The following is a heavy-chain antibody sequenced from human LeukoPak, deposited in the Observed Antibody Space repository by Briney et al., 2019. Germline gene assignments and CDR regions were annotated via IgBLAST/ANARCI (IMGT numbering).Heavy chain of an antibody. CDR3: ARDNGGIDY. CDR2: IYSGGGT. Sequence: PGGSLRLSCAASGFTVSSNYMGWVRQAPGKGLEWVSVIYSGGGTYYADSVKGRFTISRDNAKNPLYLQMNSLRAEDTAMYYCARDNGGIDYWGQGALVTVSS. D-gene: IGHD4-23*01. CDR1: GFTVSSNY. J-gene: IGHJ4*02. V-gene: IGHV3-53*01.